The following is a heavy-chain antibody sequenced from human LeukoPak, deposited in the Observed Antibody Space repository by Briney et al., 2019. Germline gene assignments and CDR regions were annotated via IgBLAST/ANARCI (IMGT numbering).Heavy chain of an antibody. CDR2: IYPGDSDT. CDR3: ARRGRARDGYMGWFDP. Sequence: GESLKISCKGSGYSFTSYWIGWVRQMPGKGLEWMGIIYPGDSDTRYSPSFQGQVTISADKSISTAYLQWSSLKASDTAMYYCARRGRARDGYMGWFDPWGQGTLVTVSS. D-gene: IGHD5-24*01. CDR1: GYSFTSYW. V-gene: IGHV5-51*01. J-gene: IGHJ5*02.